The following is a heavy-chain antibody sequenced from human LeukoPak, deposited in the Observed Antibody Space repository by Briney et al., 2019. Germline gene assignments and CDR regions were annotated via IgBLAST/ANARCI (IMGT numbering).Heavy chain of an antibody. CDR2: ISYNGIT. V-gene: IGHV4-59*08. Sequence: PSETLSLTCTVSGGSISEYYGSWIRQPPGKGLEWIAYISYNGITNYNPSLKSRVTISVDTSKNQFSLKLSSVTAADTAVYYCARHMSGDYDYWGQGTLVTVSS. J-gene: IGHJ4*02. CDR3: ARHMSGDYDY. D-gene: IGHD3-10*02. CDR1: GGSISEYY.